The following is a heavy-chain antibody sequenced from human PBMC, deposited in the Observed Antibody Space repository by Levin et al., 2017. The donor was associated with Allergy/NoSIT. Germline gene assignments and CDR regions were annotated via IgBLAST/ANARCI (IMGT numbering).Heavy chain of an antibody. CDR2: ISSSSSTI. J-gene: IGHJ4*02. D-gene: IGHD3-10*01. Sequence: ETLSLTCAASGFTFSSYSMNWVRQAPGKGLEWVSYISSSSSTIYYGDSVKGRFTISRDNAKNSLYLQMTSLRDEDTAVYYCARDGYYYGSVTDYWGQGTLVTVSS. V-gene: IGHV3-48*02. CDR1: GFTFSSYS. CDR3: ARDGYYYGSVTDY.